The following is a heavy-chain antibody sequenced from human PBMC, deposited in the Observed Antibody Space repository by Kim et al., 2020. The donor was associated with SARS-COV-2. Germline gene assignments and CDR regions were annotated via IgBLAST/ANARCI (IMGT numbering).Heavy chain of an antibody. J-gene: IGHJ2*01. Sequence: SYPDSVRGRLPISRDNSKNTLSLQMNSLRAEDTAVYYCARGGLNWYFDLWGRGTLVTISS. V-gene: IGHV3-30*01. D-gene: IGHD1-26*01. CDR3: ARGGLNWYFDL.